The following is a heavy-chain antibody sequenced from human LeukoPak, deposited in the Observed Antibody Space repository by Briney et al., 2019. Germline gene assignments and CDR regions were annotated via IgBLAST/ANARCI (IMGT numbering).Heavy chain of an antibody. Sequence: SETLSLTCTVSGGSISSYYWSWIRQPPGKGLEWIGYIYYSGTTNYNPYLKSRVTISVDTSKNQFSLNLSSVTAADTAVYYCARVRSGSYYDYAFDIWGQGTMVTVSS. J-gene: IGHJ3*02. D-gene: IGHD1-26*01. CDR3: ARVRSGSYYDYAFDI. V-gene: IGHV4-59*08. CDR2: IYYSGTT. CDR1: GGSISSYY.